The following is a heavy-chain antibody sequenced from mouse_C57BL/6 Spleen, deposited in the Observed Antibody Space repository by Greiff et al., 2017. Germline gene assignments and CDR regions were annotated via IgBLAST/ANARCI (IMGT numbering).Heavy chain of an antibody. CDR3: ARFGGYDEVGYYFDY. CDR2: IDPNSGGT. CDR1: GYTFTSSW. J-gene: IGHJ2*01. V-gene: IGHV1-72*01. D-gene: IGHD2-2*01. Sequence: QVQLQQPGAELVKPGASVKLSCKASGYTFTSSWMHWVKQRPGRGLEWIGRIDPNSGGTKYNEKFKSKATLTVDKPSSPAYMQLSSLTSEDSAVYYCARFGGYDEVGYYFDYWGQGTTLTVSS.